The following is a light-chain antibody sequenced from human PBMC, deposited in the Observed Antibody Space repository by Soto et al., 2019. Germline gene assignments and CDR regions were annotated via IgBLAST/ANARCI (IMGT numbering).Light chain of an antibody. Sequence: EIVLTQSPATLSLPPGERATLSCRASQSVSSYLAWYQQKPGQAPRLLIYDASNRATGIPARFSGSGSGTDFTLTISSLEPEDFAVYYCQQRSNWPPRVTFGQGTKLEIK. CDR2: DAS. J-gene: IGKJ2*01. V-gene: IGKV3-11*01. CDR3: QQRSNWPPRVT. CDR1: QSVSSY.